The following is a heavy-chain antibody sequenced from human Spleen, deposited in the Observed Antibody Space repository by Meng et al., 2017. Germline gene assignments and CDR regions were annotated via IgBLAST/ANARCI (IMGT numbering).Heavy chain of an antibody. V-gene: IGHV4-34*01. D-gene: IGHD4-11*01. CDR2: INHSGST. Sequence: QVQLQELGAGLLKPSEASALTCVGSGGSFSDYYWSWIRQPPGKGLAWIGEINHSGSTNYNPFLESRATISVDTSQNNLSLKLSSVTAADSAVYYCARGPTTMAHDFDYWGQGTLVTVSS. J-gene: IGHJ4*02. CDR1: GGSFSDYY. CDR3: ARGPTTMAHDFDY.